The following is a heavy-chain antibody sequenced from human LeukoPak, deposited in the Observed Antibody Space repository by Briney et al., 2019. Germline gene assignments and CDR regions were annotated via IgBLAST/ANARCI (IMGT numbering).Heavy chain of an antibody. V-gene: IGHV3-21*01. D-gene: IGHD3-10*01. CDR3: ARAGSTSLFYYYYGMDV. CDR1: GLTFSPYS. J-gene: IGHJ6*02. CDR2: ISTSSYI. Sequence: GGSLRLSCAASGLTFSPYSMNWVRQAPGKGLEWVSSISTSSYIYYADSVKGRFTISRDNAKNSLYLQMNSLRAEDTAVYYCARAGSTSLFYYYYGMDVWGQGTTVTVSS.